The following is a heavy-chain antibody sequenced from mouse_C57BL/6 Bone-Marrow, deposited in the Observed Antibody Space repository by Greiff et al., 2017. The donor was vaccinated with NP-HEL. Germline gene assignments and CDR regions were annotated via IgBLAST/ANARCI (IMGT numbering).Heavy chain of an antibody. CDR1: GFSLTSYG. Sequence: VMLVESGPGLVQPSQSLSITCTVSGFSLTSYGVHWVRQSPGKGLEWLGVIWRGGSTDYNAAFMSRLSITKDNSKSQVFFEMNSLQADDTAIYYCAKKGITTVVATDYAMDYWGQGTSVTVSS. CDR2: IWRGGST. CDR3: AKKGITTVVATDYAMDY. V-gene: IGHV2-5*01. D-gene: IGHD1-1*01. J-gene: IGHJ4*01.